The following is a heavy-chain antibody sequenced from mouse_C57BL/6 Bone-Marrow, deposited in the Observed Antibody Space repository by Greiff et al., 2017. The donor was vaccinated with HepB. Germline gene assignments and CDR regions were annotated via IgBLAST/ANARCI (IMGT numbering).Heavy chain of an antibody. CDR1: GYTFTSYW. CDR3: ARDGSITTVVATNFDY. D-gene: IGHD1-1*01. CDR2: IDPSDSYT. Sequence: QVQLKQPGAELVKPGASVKLSCKASGYTFTSYWMQWVKQRPGQGLEWIGEIDPSDSYTNYNQKFKGKATLTVDTSSSTAYMQLSSLTSEDSAVYYCARDGSITTVVATNFDYWGRGTTLTVSA. V-gene: IGHV1-50*01. J-gene: IGHJ2*01.